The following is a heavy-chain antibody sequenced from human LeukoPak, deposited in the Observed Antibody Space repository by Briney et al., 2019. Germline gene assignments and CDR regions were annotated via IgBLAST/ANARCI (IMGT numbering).Heavy chain of an antibody. CDR3: ARFWKEYSGMDV. CDR2: IIGSGAST. J-gene: IGHJ6*02. Sequence: GGSLRLSCAASGFTFSTYAMSWVRQAPGKGLEWVSGIIGSGASTYYADSVKGRFTISRDNSKNTLYLQMSSLRAEDTAVYHCARFWKEYSGMDVWGQGTTVTVS. CDR1: GFTFSTYA. D-gene: IGHD1-1*01. V-gene: IGHV3-23*01.